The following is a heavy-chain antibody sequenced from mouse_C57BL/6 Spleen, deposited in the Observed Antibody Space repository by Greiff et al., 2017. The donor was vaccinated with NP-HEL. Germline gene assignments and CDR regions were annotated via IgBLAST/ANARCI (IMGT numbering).Heavy chain of an antibody. D-gene: IGHD2-4*01. CDR1: GYTFTNYW. Sequence: QVQLKESGAELVRPGTSVKMSCKTSGYTFTNYWIGWAKQRPGHGLEWIGNIYPGGGYTNYNEKFKGKATLTADKSSSTAYMQFSSLTSEDSAIYYWAREGGDYGGYAMDYWGQGTSVTVSS. CDR3: AREGGDYGGYAMDY. J-gene: IGHJ4*01. CDR2: IYPGGGYT. V-gene: IGHV1-63*01.